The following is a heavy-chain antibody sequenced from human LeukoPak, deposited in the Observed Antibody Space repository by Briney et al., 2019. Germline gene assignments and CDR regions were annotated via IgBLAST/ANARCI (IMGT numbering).Heavy chain of an antibody. V-gene: IGHV3-30*02. CDR3: ARHYMTTVTKGAFDI. CDR1: GFTFSSYG. D-gene: IGHD4-17*01. Sequence: PGVSLRLSCAASGFTFSSYGMHWVRQAPGQGLEWLAFIRYDGSNKYYADSVKGRFTISRDNSKNTLYLQMNSLRAEDTAVYYCARHYMTTVTKGAFDIWGQGTMVTVSS. CDR2: IRYDGSNK. J-gene: IGHJ3*02.